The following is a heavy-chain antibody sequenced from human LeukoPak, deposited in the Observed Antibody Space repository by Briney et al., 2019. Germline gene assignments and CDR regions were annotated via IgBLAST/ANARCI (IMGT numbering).Heavy chain of an antibody. CDR2: IIPIFGTA. J-gene: IGHJ4*02. Sequence: SVKVSCKASGGTFSSYAISWVRQAPGQGLEWMGGIIPIFGTANYAQKVPGRVTITADESTSTAYMELSSLRSEDTAVYYCASNTYDFWSGYSQNPLDYWGQGTLVTVSS. D-gene: IGHD3-3*01. CDR1: GGTFSSYA. CDR3: ASNTYDFWSGYSQNPLDY. V-gene: IGHV1-69*13.